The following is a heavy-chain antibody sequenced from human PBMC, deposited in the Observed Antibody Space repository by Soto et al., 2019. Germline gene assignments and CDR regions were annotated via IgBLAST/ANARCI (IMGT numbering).Heavy chain of an antibody. CDR2: TIPVFNTA. D-gene: IGHD3-10*01. Sequence: QVQLEQSGAEVKKPGSSVKVSCKASGGTLSDHGVAWLRQAPGQGLEWMGGTIPVFNTAKYAQKFQGRVTVTADKFATTYYVELSSLRSEDRAFYCWARVVYGAGNYNTGPSALDIGGEGTVVIVSS. J-gene: IGHJ3*02. V-gene: IGHV1-69*06. CDR3: ARVVYGAGNYNTGPSALDI. CDR1: GGTLSDHG.